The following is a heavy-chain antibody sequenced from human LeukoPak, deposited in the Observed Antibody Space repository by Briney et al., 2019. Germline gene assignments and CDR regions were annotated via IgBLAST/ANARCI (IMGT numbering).Heavy chain of an antibody. CDR1: GFSFGVFY. Sequence: GSLRLSCAASGFSFGVFYMSWIRQAPGKGLEWLSYISASGTTIHYEDSVHGRFTVSRDNAMSSLYLQMDSLRAEDSGVYYCARVTGRIVIFGHFDSWGQGALVSVSS. V-gene: IGHV3-11*01. J-gene: IGHJ4*02. CDR3: ARVTGRIVIFGHFDS. D-gene: IGHD3/OR15-3a*01. CDR2: ISASGTTI.